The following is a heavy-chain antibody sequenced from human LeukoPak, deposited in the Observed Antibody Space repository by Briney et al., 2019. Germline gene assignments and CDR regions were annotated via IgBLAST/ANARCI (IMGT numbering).Heavy chain of an antibody. V-gene: IGHV1-69*04. CDR1: GGTFSSYA. J-gene: IGHJ1*01. CDR3: AYGELGCSCFQH. Sequence: GASVKVSCKASGGTFSSYAVSWVRQAPGQGLEWMGRIIPILGIANYAQKFQGRVTITADKSTSTAYMELSSLRSEDTAVYYCAYGELGCSCFQHWGQGTLVTVSS. D-gene: IGHD1-26*01. CDR2: IIPILGIA.